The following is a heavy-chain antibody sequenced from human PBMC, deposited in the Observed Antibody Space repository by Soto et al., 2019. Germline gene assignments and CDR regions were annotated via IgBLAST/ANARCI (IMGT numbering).Heavy chain of an antibody. V-gene: IGHV4-30-2*01. Sequence: TLSLTCAVSGGSISSGGYSWSWIRQPPGKGLDWIGYIYHSGSSYYNPSLKSRVTISVDRSKNQFSLKLSSVTAADTAVYYCARVPGPWGQGTLVTVSS. J-gene: IGHJ5*02. CDR1: GGSISSGGYS. CDR3: ARVPGP. CDR2: IYHSGSS.